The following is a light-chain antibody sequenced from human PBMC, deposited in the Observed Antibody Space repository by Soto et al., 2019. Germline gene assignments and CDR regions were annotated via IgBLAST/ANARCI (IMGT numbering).Light chain of an antibody. Sequence: QAVVTQPPSVSGAPGQRVTISCTGSSSNIGAGYDVHWYQQLPGTAPKLLIYGNSNRPSGVPDRFSGSKCGTSASLAITGLQAEDEADYYCQSYDSSLSGVFGGGTKLTVL. J-gene: IGLJ3*02. CDR2: GNS. CDR1: SSNIGAGYD. V-gene: IGLV1-40*01. CDR3: QSYDSSLSGV.